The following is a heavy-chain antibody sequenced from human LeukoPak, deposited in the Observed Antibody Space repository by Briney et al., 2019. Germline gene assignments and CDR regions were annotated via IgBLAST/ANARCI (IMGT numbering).Heavy chain of an antibody. V-gene: IGHV4-59*12. Sequence: PSETLSLTCTVSGGSISGYYGTWIRQPPGKGREWIGEIYHSGSTNYNPSLKSRVTISVDKSKNQFSLKLSSVNAADTAVYYCARGVVYYGMDVWGQGTTVTVSS. CDR3: ARGVVYYGMDV. J-gene: IGHJ6*02. D-gene: IGHD2-15*01. CDR1: GGSISGYY. CDR2: IYHSGST.